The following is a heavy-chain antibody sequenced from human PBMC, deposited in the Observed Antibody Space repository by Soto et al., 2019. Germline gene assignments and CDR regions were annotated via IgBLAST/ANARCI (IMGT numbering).Heavy chain of an antibody. J-gene: IGHJ5*02. V-gene: IGHV2-5*02. CDR1: GFSLSTSGVA. CDR3: AHRRGYTRHPLDP. Sequence: GSGPTLVNPTQTLTLTCTFSGFSLSTSGVAVGWIRQPPGKALEWLALIYWDDDKKYSPSLKNRLTLTKDTSKNRVVLTMTNMNPVDTATYYCAHRRGYTRHPLDPWGQGILVTVSS. D-gene: IGHD6-13*01. CDR2: IYWDDDK.